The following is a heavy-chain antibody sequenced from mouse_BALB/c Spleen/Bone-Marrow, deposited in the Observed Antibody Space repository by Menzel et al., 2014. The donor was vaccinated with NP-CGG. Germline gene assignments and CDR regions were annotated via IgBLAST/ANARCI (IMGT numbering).Heavy chain of an antibody. CDR2: INPFNDAT. D-gene: IGHD2-4*01. J-gene: IGHJ4*01. Sequence: VQLKESGPELVKPGASVKMSCKASGYTFTSYVIHWVKQKPGQGLEWIGYINPFNDATKYNEKFKGKAKLRSDKPSNTAYMELSSLTSKDSAVYYCAREELRRGYYCAMDYWGQGSSVTVSS. CDR1: GYTFTSYV. CDR3: AREELRRGYYCAMDY. V-gene: IGHV1-14*01.